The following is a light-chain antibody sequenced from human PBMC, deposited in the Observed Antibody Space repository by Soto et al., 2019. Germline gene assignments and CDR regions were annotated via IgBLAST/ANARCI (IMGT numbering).Light chain of an antibody. CDR3: QQYGSSPRT. J-gene: IGKJ1*01. CDR1: QSFSSNY. V-gene: IGKV3-20*01. CDR2: GGS. Sequence: EIVLTQSPGTLSLSPGERATLSCRASQSFSSNYLAWYQQKPGQAPRLLIYGGSSRATGTPDRFSGSGSGTDFTLTISRLEPEDFAVYYCQQYGSSPRTFGQGTKVEIK.